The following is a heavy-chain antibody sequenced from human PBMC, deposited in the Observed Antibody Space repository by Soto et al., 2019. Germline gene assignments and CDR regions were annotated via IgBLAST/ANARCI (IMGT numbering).Heavy chain of an antibody. Sequence: SETLSLTCTVSGASVGRDDYYWSWIRQQPGKGLEWIGYIYYSGNTNYNPSPKSRLTISVDTSKNQFSLQLRSVTAADTAVYYCARTWIGSPFDFWGQGSLVTVSS. V-gene: IGHV4-31*03. J-gene: IGHJ4*02. CDR2: IYYSGNT. CDR1: GASVGRDDYY. D-gene: IGHD5-12*01. CDR3: ARTWIGSPFDF.